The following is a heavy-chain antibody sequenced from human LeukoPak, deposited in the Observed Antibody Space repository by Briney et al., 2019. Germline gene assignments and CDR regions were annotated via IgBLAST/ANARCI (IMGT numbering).Heavy chain of an antibody. CDR1: GYTFTSYG. D-gene: IGHD3-10*01. Sequence: TSVKVTCKASGYTFTSYGISWVRQAPGQGLEWMGRIIPIFGTANYAQKFQGRVTITTDESTSTAYMELSSLRSEDTGVYYCAQDTNYYGSGFSFYWGQGTLVTVSS. CDR3: AQDTNYYGSGFSFY. CDR2: IIPIFGTA. V-gene: IGHV1-69*05. J-gene: IGHJ4*02.